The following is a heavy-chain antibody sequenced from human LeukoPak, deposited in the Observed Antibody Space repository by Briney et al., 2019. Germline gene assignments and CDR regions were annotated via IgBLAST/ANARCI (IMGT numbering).Heavy chain of an antibody. CDR1: GGSFSGYY. CDR2: INHSGST. J-gene: IGHJ6*02. CDR3: VRGSIVLMVYGRISDGMDV. V-gene: IGHV4-34*01. D-gene: IGHD2-8*01. Sequence: PSETLSLTCAVYGGSFSGYYWSWIRQPPGKGLEWIGEINHSGSTNYNPSLKSRVTISVDTSKNQFSLKLSSVTAADTAVYYCVRGSIVLMVYGRISDGMDVWGQGTTVTVSS.